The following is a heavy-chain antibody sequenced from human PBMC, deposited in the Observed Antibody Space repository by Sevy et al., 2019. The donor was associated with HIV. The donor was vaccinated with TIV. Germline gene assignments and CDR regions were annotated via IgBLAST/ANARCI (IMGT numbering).Heavy chain of an antibody. J-gene: IGHJ3*02. CDR1: GFTFSSYG. CDR3: AKDLYYYDSSGYYYDVAFDI. CDR2: ISYDGSNK. Sequence: GGSLRLSCAASGFTFSSYGMHWVRQAPGKGLEWVAVISYDGSNKYYADSVKGRFTISRDNSKNTLYLQMNSLRAEETAVYYCAKDLYYYDSSGYYYDVAFDIWGQGTMVTVSS. D-gene: IGHD3-22*01. V-gene: IGHV3-30*18.